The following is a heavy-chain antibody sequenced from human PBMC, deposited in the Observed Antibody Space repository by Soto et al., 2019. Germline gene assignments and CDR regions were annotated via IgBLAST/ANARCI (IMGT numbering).Heavy chain of an antibody. Sequence: GGSLRLSCAASGFTFSSYAMSWVRQAPGKGLEWVSAISGSGGSTYYADSVKGRFTISRDNSKNTLYLQMNSLRAEDTAVYYCAKVLGLWSSGSYTGSYYYGMDVWGQGTTVTVSS. CDR1: GFTFSSYA. D-gene: IGHD1-26*01. CDR2: ISGSGGST. CDR3: AKVLGLWSSGSYTGSYYYGMDV. V-gene: IGHV3-23*01. J-gene: IGHJ6*02.